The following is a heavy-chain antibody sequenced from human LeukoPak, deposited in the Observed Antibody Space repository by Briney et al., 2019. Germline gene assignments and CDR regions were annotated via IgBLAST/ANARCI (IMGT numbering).Heavy chain of an antibody. Sequence: EASVKVSCKASGYTFTGYYMHWVRQAPGQGLEWMGWINPNSGGTNYAQKFQGRVTMTRDTSISPAYMELSRLRSDDTAVYYCARVAPGWYDILTGYFGAVPTNPNWFDPWGQGTLVTVSS. D-gene: IGHD3-9*01. J-gene: IGHJ5*02. CDR3: ARVAPGWYDILTGYFGAVPTNPNWFDP. V-gene: IGHV1-2*02. CDR2: INPNSGGT. CDR1: GYTFTGYY.